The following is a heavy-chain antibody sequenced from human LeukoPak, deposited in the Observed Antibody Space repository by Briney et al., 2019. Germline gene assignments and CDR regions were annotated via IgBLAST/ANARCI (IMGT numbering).Heavy chain of an antibody. J-gene: IGHJ4*02. CDR2: ISYDGSNK. CDR3: AKGDGSGWYGEYFDY. V-gene: IGHV3-30*18. CDR1: GFTFSSYG. Sequence: GGSLRLSCAASGFTFSSYGMHWVRQAPGKGLEWVAVISYDGSNKYYADSVKGRFTISRDNSKNTLYLQMNSLRAEDTAVYYCAKGDGSGWYGEYFDYWGQGTLVTVSS. D-gene: IGHD6-19*01.